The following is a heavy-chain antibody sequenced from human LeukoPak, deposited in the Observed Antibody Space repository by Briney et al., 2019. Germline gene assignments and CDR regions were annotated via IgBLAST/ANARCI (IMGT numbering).Heavy chain of an antibody. CDR3: ARVTRYCSSTSCSYYYYYGMDV. D-gene: IGHD2-2*01. J-gene: IGHJ6*02. CDR2: IYYSGST. CDR1: GGSISSGDYY. V-gene: IGHV4-30-4*01. Sequence: PSETLSLTCTVSGGSISSGDYYWSWLRQPPGKGLEWIGYIYYSGSTYYNPSLKSRVTISVDTSKNQFSLKLSSVTAADTAVYYCARVTRYCSSTSCSYYYYYGMDVWGQGTTVTVSS.